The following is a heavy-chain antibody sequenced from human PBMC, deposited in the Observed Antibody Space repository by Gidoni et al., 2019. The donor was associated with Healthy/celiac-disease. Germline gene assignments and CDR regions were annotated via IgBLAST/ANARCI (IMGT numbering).Heavy chain of an antibody. J-gene: IGHJ4*02. CDR1: GFTCSSYD. CDR2: ISYDGSNK. Sequence: QVQLVESGGGVVQPGRSLRLSCAAPGFTCSSYDMHWVRQAPGKGLEWVAVISYDGSNKYYADSVKGRFTISRDNSKNTLYLQMNSLRAEDTAVYYCAREGMVRGFAYWGQGTLVTVSS. CDR3: AREGMVRGFAY. V-gene: IGHV3-30*04. D-gene: IGHD3-10*01.